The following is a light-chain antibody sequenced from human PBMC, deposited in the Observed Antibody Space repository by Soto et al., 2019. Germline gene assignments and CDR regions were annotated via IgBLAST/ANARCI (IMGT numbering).Light chain of an antibody. CDR3: SSYTISSTWV. CDR1: SSDVGGYNY. J-gene: IGLJ3*02. CDR2: EVS. V-gene: IGLV2-14*01. Sequence: QSALTQPASVSGSPGQSITISCTGTSSDVGGYNYVAWYQQHPGKAPKLMIYEVSNRPSGVSNRFSGSKSGNTASLTISGLQAEVEADYYCSSYTISSTWVFGGGTKLTVL.